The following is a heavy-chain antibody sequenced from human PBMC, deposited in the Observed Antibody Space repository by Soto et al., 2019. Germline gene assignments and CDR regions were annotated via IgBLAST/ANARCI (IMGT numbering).Heavy chain of an antibody. Sequence: PGGSLRLSCAASGFTFSSYSMNWVRQASGKGLEWVSSISSSSSYIYYADSVKGRFTISRDNAKNSLYLQMNSLRAEDTAVYYCARQLAAAGTRHYYYGMDVWGQGATVTVSS. CDR2: ISSSSSYI. CDR1: GFTFSSYS. J-gene: IGHJ6*02. V-gene: IGHV3-21*01. D-gene: IGHD6-13*01. CDR3: ARQLAAAGTRHYYYGMDV.